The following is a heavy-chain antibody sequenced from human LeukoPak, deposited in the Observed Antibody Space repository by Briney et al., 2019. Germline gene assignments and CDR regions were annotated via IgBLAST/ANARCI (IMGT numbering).Heavy chain of an antibody. Sequence: AAVKVSCKASGGTFSSYAISWVRPAPGQGRWWMGGIIPIFGTANYAQKFQGRVTITADESTSTAYMELSSLRSEDTAVYYCAREPGIAAAGPTAYFDYWGQGTLVTVSS. CDR2: IIPIFGTA. CDR3: AREPGIAAAGPTAYFDY. D-gene: IGHD6-13*01. J-gene: IGHJ4*02. CDR1: GGTFSSYA. V-gene: IGHV1-69*13.